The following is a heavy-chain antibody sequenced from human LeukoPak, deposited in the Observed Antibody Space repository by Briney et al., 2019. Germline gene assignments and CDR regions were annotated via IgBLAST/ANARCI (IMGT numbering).Heavy chain of an antibody. CDR3: ARGPDVYSSSWYGGGMDV. CDR1: GGSFSGYY. V-gene: IGHV4-34*01. J-gene: IGHJ6*02. D-gene: IGHD6-13*01. CDR2: INHSGST. Sequence: RASETLSLTCAVYGGSFSGYYWSWSRQPPGKGLEWIGEINHSGSTNYNPSLKSRVTISVDTSKNQFSLKLSSVTAADTAVYYCARGPDVYSSSWYGGGMDVWGQGTTVTVSS.